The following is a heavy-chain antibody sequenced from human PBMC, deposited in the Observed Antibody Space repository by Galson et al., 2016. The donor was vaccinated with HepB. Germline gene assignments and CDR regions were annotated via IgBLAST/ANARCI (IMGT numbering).Heavy chain of an antibody. Sequence: SLRLSCAASGFTVSHNYMTWVRQAPGKGLEWVSVIYSAGSGGSTFYADSVKGRFTISRDNSKNTLHLQMNSLRAEDTAVYYCAKGVNQQHPYYFDSWGQGILVTVSS. J-gene: IGHJ4*02. CDR3: AKGVNQQHPYYFDS. D-gene: IGHD1-14*01. CDR2: IYSAGSGGST. CDR1: GFTVSHNY. V-gene: IGHV3-53*01.